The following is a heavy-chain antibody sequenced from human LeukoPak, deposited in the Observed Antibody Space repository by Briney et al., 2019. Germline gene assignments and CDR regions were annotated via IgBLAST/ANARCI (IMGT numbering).Heavy chain of an antibody. CDR3: ARGIQLWSFDY. D-gene: IGHD5-18*01. J-gene: IGHJ4*02. CDR1: GYSFTTYW. Sequence: KPGESLKISCKGSGYSFTTYWIGWVRQMPGKGLDWMGIIYPGDSDTRYTPSFQGQVTISVDKSISTAYLQWSSVKDSDTAMYYCARGIQLWSFDYWGQGTLVTVSS. V-gene: IGHV5-51*03. CDR2: IYPGDSDT.